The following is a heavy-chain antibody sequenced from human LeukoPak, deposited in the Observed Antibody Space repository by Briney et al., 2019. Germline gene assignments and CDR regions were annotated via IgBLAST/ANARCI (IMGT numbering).Heavy chain of an antibody. J-gene: IGHJ4*02. Sequence: ASVKVSCKASGYTFTGYYMHWVRQAPGQGLEWMGRINPNSGGTNYAQKFHGRVTMTRDTSISTAYRELSRLRSDDTAVYYCARDRPVGGCTFKTNDSWGQGTLVTVSS. D-gene: IGHD1-26*01. CDR2: INPNSGGT. V-gene: IGHV1-2*06. CDR1: GYTFTGYY. CDR3: ARDRPVGGCTFKTNDS.